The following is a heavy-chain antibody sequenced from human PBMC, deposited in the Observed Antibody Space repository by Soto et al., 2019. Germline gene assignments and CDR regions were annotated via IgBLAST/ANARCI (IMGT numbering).Heavy chain of an antibody. CDR2: ISAYNGNT. CDR3: ARDRDYSSSWYTSFYSYYSGMDV. Sequence: GSVKVASKACGSTFPSYGMSLVRQAAQQWLEGMRWISAYNGNTNYAQKLQGRVTMTTDTSTSTAYMELRSLRSDETAVYYCARDRDYSSSWYTSFYSYYSGMDVWGQGTTVTVSS. CDR1: GSTFPSYG. J-gene: IGHJ6*02. D-gene: IGHD6-13*01. V-gene: IGHV1-18*04.